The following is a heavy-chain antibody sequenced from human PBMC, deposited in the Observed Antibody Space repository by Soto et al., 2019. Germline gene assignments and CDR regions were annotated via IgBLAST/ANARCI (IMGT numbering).Heavy chain of an antibody. CDR3: ARGGYYDILTGYSHYVPDY. CDR2: ISAYNGNT. J-gene: IGHJ4*02. V-gene: IGHV1-18*01. CDR1: GYTFTSYG. Sequence: QVQLVQSGAEVKKPGASVKVSCKGSGYTFTSYGISWVRQAPGQGLEWMGWISAYNGNTNYAQKLQGRVTMTTDTSTSTAYMELRSLRADDTAVYYCARGGYYDILTGYSHYVPDYWGQGTMVTVSS. D-gene: IGHD3-9*01.